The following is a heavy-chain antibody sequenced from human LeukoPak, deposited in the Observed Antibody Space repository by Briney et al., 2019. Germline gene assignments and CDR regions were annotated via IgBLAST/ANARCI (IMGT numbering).Heavy chain of an antibody. J-gene: IGHJ3*02. CDR2: ISSSSSYI. V-gene: IGHV3-21*01. CDR3: ARAVYGFDAFDI. D-gene: IGHD4-17*01. Sequence: GGSLRLSCAASGFTFSGYSMNWVRQAPGKGLEWVSSISSSSSYIYYADSVKGRFTISRDNAKNSLYLQMNSLRAEDTAVYYCARAVYGFDAFDIWGQGTMVTVSS. CDR1: GFTFSGYS.